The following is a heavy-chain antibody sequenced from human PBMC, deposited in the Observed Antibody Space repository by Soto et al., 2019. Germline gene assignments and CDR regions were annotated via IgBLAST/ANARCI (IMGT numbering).Heavy chain of an antibody. Sequence: EVQLVESGGGLVQPGGSLRLSCAASKFTFSTSWMAWVRQAPGKGLEWVAVIKGDGSVKYYVDSVNGRFTISRDNAKNLLYLQMNSLRAEDTAVYYCAKDRGSSAYYYWSFDYWGQGTLVTVSS. CDR3: AKDRGSSAYYYWSFDY. CDR1: KFTFSTSW. V-gene: IGHV3-7*03. D-gene: IGHD3-22*01. J-gene: IGHJ4*02. CDR2: IKGDGSVK.